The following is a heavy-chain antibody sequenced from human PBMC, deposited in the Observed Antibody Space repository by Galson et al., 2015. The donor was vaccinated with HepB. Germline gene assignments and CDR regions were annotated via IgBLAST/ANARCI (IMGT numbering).Heavy chain of an antibody. J-gene: IGHJ4*02. D-gene: IGHD6-6*01. Sequence: SVKVSCKASGGTFSSYAISWVRQAPGQGLEWMGGIIPIFGTANYAQKFQGRVTITADESTSTAYMELSSLRSEDTAVYYCAREGEEVGSSSSHELDYWGQGTLVTVSS. CDR2: IIPIFGTA. V-gene: IGHV1-69*13. CDR3: AREGEEVGSSSSHELDY. CDR1: GGTFSSYA.